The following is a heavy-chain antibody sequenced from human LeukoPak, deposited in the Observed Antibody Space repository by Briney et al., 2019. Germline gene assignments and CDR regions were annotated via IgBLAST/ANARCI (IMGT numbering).Heavy chain of an antibody. CDR2: INPHTGGT. D-gene: IGHD2-15*01. V-gene: IGHV1-2*02. CDR1: GYTFTGYY. Sequence: ASVKVSCKASGYTFTGYYMHWVRQAPGQGLEWMGWINPHTGGTNYAQKFQGRVTMTRDTSISAAYMELSGLTSDDTAVYYCARPYCSGGSCHDYFDYWGQGTLVTVSS. J-gene: IGHJ4*02. CDR3: ARPYCSGGSCHDYFDY.